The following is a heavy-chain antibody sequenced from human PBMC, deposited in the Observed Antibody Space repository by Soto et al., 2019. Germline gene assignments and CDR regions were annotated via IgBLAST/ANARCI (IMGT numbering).Heavy chain of an antibody. CDR1: GGTFSSYA. CDR3: ARGSRYMVVAATDIDY. D-gene: IGHD2-15*01. J-gene: IGHJ4*02. CDR2: IIPIFGTA. V-gene: IGHV1-69*01. Sequence: QVQLVQSGAEVKKPGSSVKVSCKASGGTFSSYAISWVRQAPGQGLEWMGGIIPIFGTANYAQKFQGRVTITADESTSIAYMEQSCLRSADTAVYYCARGSRYMVVAATDIDYWDQGTLVTVSS.